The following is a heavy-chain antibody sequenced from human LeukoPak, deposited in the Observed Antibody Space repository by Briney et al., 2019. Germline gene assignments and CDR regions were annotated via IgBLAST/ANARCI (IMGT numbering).Heavy chain of an antibody. CDR1: GFTFSRYW. CDR2: IDSDGSTT. J-gene: IGHJ3*02. Sequence: GGSLRLSCAASGFTFSRYWMHWVRQAPGKGLVWVSHIDSDGSTTTYADSVKGRFTISRDNAKNTLYLQMNRLKAEDTAVYYCARSATDAFDIWGQGTMVTVSS. V-gene: IGHV3-74*01. CDR3: ARSATDAFDI.